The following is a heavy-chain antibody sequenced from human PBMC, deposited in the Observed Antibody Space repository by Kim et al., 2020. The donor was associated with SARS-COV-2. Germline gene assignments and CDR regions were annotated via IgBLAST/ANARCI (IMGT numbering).Heavy chain of an antibody. J-gene: IGHJ6*02. V-gene: IGHV1-18*01. D-gene: IGHD3-10*01. CDR3: AREGFGESPYYYGMDV. Sequence: KLQGRVTMTTDTSTSTAYMELRSLRSDDTAVYYCAREGFGESPYYYGMDVWGQGTTVTVSS.